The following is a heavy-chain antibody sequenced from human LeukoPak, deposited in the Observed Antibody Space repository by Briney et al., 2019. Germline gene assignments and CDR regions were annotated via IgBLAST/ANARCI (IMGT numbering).Heavy chain of an antibody. CDR2: INPNNGGT. J-gene: IGHJ5*02. CDR3: ARGVAGNTSGGRWFDP. CDR1: GYTFTGYY. D-gene: IGHD2-15*01. V-gene: IGHV1-2*02. Sequence: GASVKVSCKVSGYTFTGYYIHWVRQAPGQGLEWMGWINPNNGGTNYAQKFQGRIIMTRDTSISTAYMELSRLTSDDTAVYYCARGVAGNTSGGRWFDPWGQGTLVTVSS.